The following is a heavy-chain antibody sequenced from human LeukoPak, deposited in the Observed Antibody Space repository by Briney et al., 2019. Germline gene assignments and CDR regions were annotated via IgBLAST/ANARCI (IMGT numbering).Heavy chain of an antibody. V-gene: IGHV3-74*01. CDR3: ARVDWNIDY. J-gene: IGHJ4*02. CDR2: INNDGSST. D-gene: IGHD1/OR15-1a*01. Sequence: PGGSLTLTCAASGFTISIYWWHWVRQLPGKGLVWLSRINNDGSSTNYADSVKGRFTISRDNAENTLYLQMNSRRAEDTAVYYGARVDWNIDYWGQGTLVTVS. CDR1: GFTISIYW.